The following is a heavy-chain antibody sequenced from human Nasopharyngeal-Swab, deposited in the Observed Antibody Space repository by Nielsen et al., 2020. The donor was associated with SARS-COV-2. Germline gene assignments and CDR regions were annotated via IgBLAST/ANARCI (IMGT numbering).Heavy chain of an antibody. Sequence: GGSLRLSCAASGFMFDDFTMHWVRQAPGKGLEWVSSITSTGAYIYYGGSVKGRFTISRDNARKSLYLQMNSLRAEDTAVYYCARESGGWQPYFDSWGQGTLVTVSS. CDR2: ITSTGAYI. D-gene: IGHD6-19*01. V-gene: IGHV3-21*01. CDR3: ARESGGWQPYFDS. J-gene: IGHJ4*02. CDR1: GFMFDDFT.